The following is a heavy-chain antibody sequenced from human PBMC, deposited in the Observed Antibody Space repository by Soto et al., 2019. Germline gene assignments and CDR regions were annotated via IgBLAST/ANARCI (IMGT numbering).Heavy chain of an antibody. CDR2: ISYDGSNK. D-gene: IGHD1-26*01. Sequence: PGGSLRLSCAASGFTFSSYAMHWVRQAPGKGLEWVAVISYDGSNKYYADSVEGRFTISRDNSKNTLYLQMNSLRAEDTAVYYCARAHSFEGATDYWGQGTLVT. J-gene: IGHJ4*02. V-gene: IGHV3-30-3*01. CDR1: GFTFSSYA. CDR3: ARAHSFEGATDY.